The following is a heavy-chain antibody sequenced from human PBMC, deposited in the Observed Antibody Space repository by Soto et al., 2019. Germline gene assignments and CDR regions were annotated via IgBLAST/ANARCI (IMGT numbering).Heavy chain of an antibody. CDR1: GYSFTSYW. V-gene: IGHV5-10-1*01. CDR2: IDPSDSYT. D-gene: IGHD2-8*01. CDR3: ARDWGANGGEYYYYGMDV. J-gene: IGHJ6*02. Sequence: PGESLKISCKGSGYSFTSYWISWVRQMPGKGLEWMGRIDPSDSYTNYSPSFQGHVTISADKSISTAYLQWSSLKASDTAMYYCARDWGANGGEYYYYGMDVWGQGTTVTVSS.